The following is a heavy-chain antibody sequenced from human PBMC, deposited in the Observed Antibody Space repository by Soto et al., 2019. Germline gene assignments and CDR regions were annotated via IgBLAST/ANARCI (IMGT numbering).Heavy chain of an antibody. CDR2: IYHSGST. CDR1: GGSISSGGYS. V-gene: IGHV4-30-2*01. D-gene: IGHD3-9*01. Sequence: SETLSLTCAVSGGSISSGGYSWSWIRQPPWKGLEWIGYIYHSGSTYYNPSLKSRVAISVDTSKNQFSLKLSSVTAADTAVYYCATAERYYDILTGYSPYGMDVWGQGTTVTVSS. CDR3: ATAERYYDILTGYSPYGMDV. J-gene: IGHJ6*02.